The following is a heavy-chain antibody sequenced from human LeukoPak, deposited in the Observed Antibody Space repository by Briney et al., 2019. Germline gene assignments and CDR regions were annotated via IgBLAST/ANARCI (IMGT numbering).Heavy chain of an antibody. CDR3: AKGSYYDSSGSFYFDY. D-gene: IGHD3-22*01. V-gene: IGHV3-23*01. CDR2: ISGSGDNT. J-gene: IGHJ4*02. Sequence: GGSLRLSCAASGFTFSSYAMSWVRRAPGKGLEWVSGISGSGDNTYYADSVKGRFTISRDNSKNTLYVQVNSLGTEDTAAYYCAKGSYYDSSGSFYFDYWGQGTLVTVSS. CDR1: GFTFSSYA.